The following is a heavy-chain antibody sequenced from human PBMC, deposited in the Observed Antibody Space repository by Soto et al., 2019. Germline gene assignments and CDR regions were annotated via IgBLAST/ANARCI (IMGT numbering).Heavy chain of an antibody. CDR2: ISSSGSTI. V-gene: IGHV3-11*01. D-gene: IGHD2-15*01. Sequence: VGSLRLSCAAAGFTFSDYYMSWIRQAPGKGLEWVSYISSSGSTIYYADSVKGRFTISRDNAKNSLYLQMNSLRAEDTAVYYCARFAASCSGGSCYFGPDYYYMDVWGKGTTVTVSS. CDR3: ARFAASCSGGSCYFGPDYYYMDV. J-gene: IGHJ6*03. CDR1: GFTFSDYY.